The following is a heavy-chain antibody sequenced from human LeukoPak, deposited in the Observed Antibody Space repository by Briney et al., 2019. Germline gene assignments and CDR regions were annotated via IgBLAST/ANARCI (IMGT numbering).Heavy chain of an antibody. CDR3: ARVCSSTSCYGSDY. Sequence: SVKVSCKASGYTFTSYGISWVRQAPGQGLEWMGRIIPILGIANYAQKFQGRVTITADKSTSTAYMELSSLRSEDTAVYYCARVCSSTSCYGSDYWGQGTLVTVSS. D-gene: IGHD2-2*01. CDR1: GYTFTSYG. V-gene: IGHV1-69*04. J-gene: IGHJ4*02. CDR2: IIPILGIA.